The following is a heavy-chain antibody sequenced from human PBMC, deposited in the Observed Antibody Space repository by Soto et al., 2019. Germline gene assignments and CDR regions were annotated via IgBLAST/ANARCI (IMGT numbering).Heavy chain of an antibody. J-gene: IGHJ1*01. V-gene: IGHV4-59*01. CDR1: GGSISGSY. CDR3: ARGGSNYLPLQH. CDR2: INDSGNT. Sequence: QVQLQESGPGMVKPSETLSLICTVSGGSISGSYWSWIRQPPGKGLEWIGYINDSGNTNHNPSHKSRVTISLDTSKNQFSLNVNSVTAADTAVYYCARGGSNYLPLQHWGQGTLVTVSS. D-gene: IGHD3-10*01.